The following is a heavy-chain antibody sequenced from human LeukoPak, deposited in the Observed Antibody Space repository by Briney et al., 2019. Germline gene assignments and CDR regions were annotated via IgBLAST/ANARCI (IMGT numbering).Heavy chain of an antibody. J-gene: IGHJ3*02. Sequence: GRSLRLSCAASGFTFSSYAMHWVRQAPGKGLEWVAVISYDGSNKYYADSVKGRFTISRDSSKNTLYLQMNSLRAEDTAVYYCAREQLTTLRGGAFDIWGQGTMVTVSS. CDR3: AREQLTTLRGGAFDI. CDR2: ISYDGSNK. D-gene: IGHD6-6*01. V-gene: IGHV3-30*01. CDR1: GFTFSSYA.